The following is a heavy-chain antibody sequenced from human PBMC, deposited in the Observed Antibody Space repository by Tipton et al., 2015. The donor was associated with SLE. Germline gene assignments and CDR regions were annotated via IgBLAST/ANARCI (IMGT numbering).Heavy chain of an antibody. Sequence: TLSLTCTVSGGSISSYYWSWIRQPPGKGLEWIGYIYYSGSTNYNPSLKSRVTISVDTSKNQFSLKLSSVIAADTAVYYCARRLGSSGFDYWGQGTLVTVSS. D-gene: IGHD3-22*01. J-gene: IGHJ4*02. CDR3: ARRLGSSGFDY. CDR1: GGSISSYY. V-gene: IGHV4-59*08. CDR2: IYYSGST.